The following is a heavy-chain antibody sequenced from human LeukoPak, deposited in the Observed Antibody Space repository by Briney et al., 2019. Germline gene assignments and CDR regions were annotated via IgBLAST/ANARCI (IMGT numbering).Heavy chain of an antibody. Sequence: GGSLRLSCAASGFTFSSYAMSWVRQAPGKGLEWVSAISGSGGSTYYADSVKGRFTISRDNSKNTLYLQMNSLRAEDTAVYYCAREISYDSSGYYPKLGAFDIWGQGTMVTVSS. CDR1: GFTFSSYA. J-gene: IGHJ3*02. CDR2: ISGSGGST. D-gene: IGHD3-22*01. CDR3: AREISYDSSGYYPKLGAFDI. V-gene: IGHV3-23*01.